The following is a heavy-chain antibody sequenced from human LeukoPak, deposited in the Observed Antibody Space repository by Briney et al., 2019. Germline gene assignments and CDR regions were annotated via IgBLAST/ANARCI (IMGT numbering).Heavy chain of an antibody. V-gene: IGHV3-23*01. CDR1: GFTFSNAW. CDR3: AKDLAPAAY. CDR2: ISNSGSNT. J-gene: IGHJ4*02. D-gene: IGHD2-2*01. Sequence: GGSLRLSCAASGFTFSNAWMSWVRQAPGKGLEWVSAISNSGSNTYYADSVKGRFTISRDNSKNTLYLQMNSLRAEDTAVYYCAKDLAPAAYWGQGTLVTVSS.